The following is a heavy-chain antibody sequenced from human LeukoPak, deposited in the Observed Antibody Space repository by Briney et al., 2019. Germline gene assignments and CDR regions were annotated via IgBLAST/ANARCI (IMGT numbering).Heavy chain of an antibody. V-gene: IGHV3-23*01. J-gene: IGHJ1*01. CDR1: GFTFSSFA. Sequence: GGSLRLSCAASGFTFSSFAMSWVRQAPGKGLEGVSAISGSGGSTYYADSVKGRFTVSRDNSKNTLYLQIHSLRAEHTAVYYCPASSGRETYYAILTDFQHWGQGTLVTVSP. D-gene: IGHD3-9*01. CDR3: PASSGRETYYAILTDFQH. CDR2: ISGSGGST.